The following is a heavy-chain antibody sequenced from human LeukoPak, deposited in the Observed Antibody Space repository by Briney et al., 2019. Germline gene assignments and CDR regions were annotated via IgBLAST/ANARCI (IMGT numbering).Heavy chain of an antibody. CDR2: IWYDGSNK. J-gene: IGHJ4*02. D-gene: IGHD3-3*01. Sequence: GRSLRLSCAASGFTFSSYGMHWVRQAPGKGLEWVAVIWYDGSNKYYADSVKGRFTISRDNSKNTLYLQMNSLRAEDTAVYYCARGFGVRLRGGIFDYWGQGTLVTVSS. V-gene: IGHV3-33*01. CDR1: GFTFSSYG. CDR3: ARGFGVRLRGGIFDY.